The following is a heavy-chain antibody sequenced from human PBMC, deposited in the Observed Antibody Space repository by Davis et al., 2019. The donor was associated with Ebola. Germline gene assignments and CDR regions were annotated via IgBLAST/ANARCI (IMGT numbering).Heavy chain of an antibody. CDR3: ARGSVGGYSYGLIDY. CDR2: INPNDGRT. Sequence: AASVKVSCKASGYTFTNYYMHWVRQAPGQGLEWMGMINPNDGRTIYAQKFQGRVTVTRDTSTTTVYMDLSSLRSDDTAVYYCARGSVGGYSYGLIDYWGQGTLVTVSS. D-gene: IGHD5-18*01. V-gene: IGHV1-46*01. J-gene: IGHJ4*02. CDR1: GYTFTNYY.